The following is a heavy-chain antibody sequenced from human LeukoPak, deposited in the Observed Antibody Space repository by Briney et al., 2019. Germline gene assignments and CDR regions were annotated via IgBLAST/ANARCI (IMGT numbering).Heavy chain of an antibody. CDR3: ARASSIGFV. CDR1: GGSFSGYY. CDR2: IYHSGST. D-gene: IGHD2/OR15-2a*01. Sequence: SETLSLTCAVYGGSFSGYYWSWIRQPPGKGLEWIGEIYHSGSTNYNPSLKSRVTISVDTSKNQFSLKLSSVTAADTAVYYCARASSIGFVWGKGTTVTVSS. V-gene: IGHV4-34*01. J-gene: IGHJ6*04.